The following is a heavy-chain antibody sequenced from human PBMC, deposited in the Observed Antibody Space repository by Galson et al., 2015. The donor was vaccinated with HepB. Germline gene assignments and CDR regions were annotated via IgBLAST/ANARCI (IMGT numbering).Heavy chain of an antibody. D-gene: IGHD6-13*01. CDR3: VRMGDLSGYSSS. Sequence: SLRLSCAASGFTFSGSAIHWVRQASGKGPEWVGRIGSKGVNYATKYVASLRGRFVISRDDSKNTAFLLMTRLRIEDTAVYYCVRMGDLSGYSSSWGQGTLVTVSS. V-gene: IGHV3-73*01. CDR2: IGSKGVNYAT. J-gene: IGHJ4*02. CDR1: GFTFSGSA.